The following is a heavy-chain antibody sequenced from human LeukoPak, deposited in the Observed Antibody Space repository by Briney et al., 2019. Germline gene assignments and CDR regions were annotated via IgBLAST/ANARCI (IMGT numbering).Heavy chain of an antibody. J-gene: IGHJ4*02. Sequence: GGSLRPSCAASGFTFSSYAMSWVRQAPGKGLEWVSAISGSGGSTYYADSVKGRFTISRDNSKNTLYLQMNSLRAEDTAVYYCAKGPRFVAVAGTLRLDYWGQGTLVTVSS. CDR1: GFTFSSYA. CDR2: ISGSGGST. CDR3: AKGPRFVAVAGTLRLDY. D-gene: IGHD6-19*01. V-gene: IGHV3-23*01.